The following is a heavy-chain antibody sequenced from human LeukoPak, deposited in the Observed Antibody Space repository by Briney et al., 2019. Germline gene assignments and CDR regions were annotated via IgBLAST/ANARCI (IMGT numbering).Heavy chain of an antibody. D-gene: IGHD6-13*01. CDR3: AREVYSSTWFDL. J-gene: IGHJ4*02. CDR1: GFTLNTNY. CDR2: IYAGGNT. Sequence: GGSLRLSCAASGFTLNTNYMNWVRQVPGKGLEWVSVIYAGGNTYYADSVKERFIISRDNSRNTLYLQMNSLRGDDTAVYYCAREVYSSTWFDLWGQGTLVTVSS. V-gene: IGHV3-66*01.